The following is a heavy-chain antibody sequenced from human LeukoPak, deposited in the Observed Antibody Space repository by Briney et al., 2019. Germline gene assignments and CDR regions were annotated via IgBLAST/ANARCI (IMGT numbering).Heavy chain of an antibody. Sequence: GGSLRLSCAASGFTFDDYGMSWVRQAPGKGLEWVSGISGSGGSTYYTDSLKGRFTISGDNSRNTLYLQMNSLRAEDTAVYYCAKDRVYGLDIWGQGTMVTVSS. CDR2: ISGSGGST. D-gene: IGHD5/OR15-5a*01. CDR1: GFTFDDYG. J-gene: IGHJ3*02. CDR3: AKDRVYGLDI. V-gene: IGHV3-23*01.